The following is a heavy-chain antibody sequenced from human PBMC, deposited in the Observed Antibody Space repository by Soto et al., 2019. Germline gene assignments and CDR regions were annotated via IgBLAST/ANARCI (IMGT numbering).Heavy chain of an antibody. CDR1: GFTFSSYA. CDR2: ISYDGSNK. Sequence: GGSLRLSCAASGFTFSSYAMHWVRQAPGKGLEWVAVISYDGSNKYYADSVKGRFTISRDNSKNTLYLQMDSLRAEDTAVYYCARLRGYSYGYSDYWGQGTLVTVSS. J-gene: IGHJ4*02. D-gene: IGHD5-18*01. V-gene: IGHV3-30-3*01. CDR3: ARLRGYSYGYSDY.